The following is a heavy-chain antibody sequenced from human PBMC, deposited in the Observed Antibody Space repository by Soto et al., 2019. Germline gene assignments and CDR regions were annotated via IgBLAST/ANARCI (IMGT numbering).Heavy chain of an antibody. CDR3: ARSPRSSPYFDY. D-gene: IGHD6-13*01. V-gene: IGHV5-51*01. J-gene: IGHJ4*02. CDR2: IYPGDHET. CDR1: GYTFSNFW. Sequence: GESLKISCQSSGYTFSNFWIGWVRQLPGKGLGWMGIIYPGDHETRYSPSFHGKVTISADRSINTAYLQWNSLEASDTAFYFCARSPRSSPYFDYWGQGALVTVS.